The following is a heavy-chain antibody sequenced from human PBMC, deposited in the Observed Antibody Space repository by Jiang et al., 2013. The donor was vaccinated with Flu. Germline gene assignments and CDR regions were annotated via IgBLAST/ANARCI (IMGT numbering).Heavy chain of an antibody. Sequence: LLKPSETLSLTCTVSGDSISSYYWSWIRQPAGKELEWIGRIYTSGSTNYNPSLKSRVTMSADTSKNQFSLKLSSVTAADTAVYYCARDRPLSYGSGSYWLDPWGQGTLVTVSS. CDR1: GDSISSYY. V-gene: IGHV4-4*07. CDR2: IYTSGST. D-gene: IGHD3-10*01. J-gene: IGHJ5*02. CDR3: ARDRPLSYGSGSYWLDP.